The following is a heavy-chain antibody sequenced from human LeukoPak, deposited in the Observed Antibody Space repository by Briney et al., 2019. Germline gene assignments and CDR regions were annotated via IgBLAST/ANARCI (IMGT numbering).Heavy chain of an antibody. J-gene: IGHJ4*02. CDR2: ISGSGGST. D-gene: IGHD5-18*01. V-gene: IGHV3-23*01. Sequence: GGSLRLSCAASGFTFSSYAMSWVRQAPGKGLEWVSAISGSGGSTYYADSVKGRFTISRDNAKNSLYLQMHSLRVEDTALYHCARDMSGYSYASPGYWGQGTLVTVSS. CDR3: ARDMSGYSYASPGY. CDR1: GFTFSSYA.